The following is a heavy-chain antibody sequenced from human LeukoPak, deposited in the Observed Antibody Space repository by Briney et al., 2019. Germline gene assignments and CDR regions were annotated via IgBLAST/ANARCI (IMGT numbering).Heavy chain of an antibody. Sequence: SETLSLTCTVSGGSISSYYWSWIRQPPGKGLEWIGYIYYSGSTNYNPSLKSRVTISVDTSKNQFSLKLSSVTAADTAVYYCARSPPGQWLVRVGAFDIWGQGTMVTVSS. CDR2: IYYSGST. D-gene: IGHD6-19*01. CDR3: ARSPPGQWLVRVGAFDI. CDR1: GGSISSYY. V-gene: IGHV4-59*01. J-gene: IGHJ3*02.